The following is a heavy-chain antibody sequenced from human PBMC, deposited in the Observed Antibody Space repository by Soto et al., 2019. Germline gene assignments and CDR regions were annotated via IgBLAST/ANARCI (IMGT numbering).Heavy chain of an antibody. CDR1: GGSISSGGYY. J-gene: IGHJ4*02. CDR2: IYYSGST. Sequence: PSETLSLTCTVSGGSISSGGYYWSWIRQHPGKGLEWIGYIYYSGSTYYNPSLKSRVTISVDTSKNQFSLKLSSVTAADTAVYYCAIGAYDSSGYLWYWGQGTLVTVSS. D-gene: IGHD3-22*01. V-gene: IGHV4-31*03. CDR3: AIGAYDSSGYLWY.